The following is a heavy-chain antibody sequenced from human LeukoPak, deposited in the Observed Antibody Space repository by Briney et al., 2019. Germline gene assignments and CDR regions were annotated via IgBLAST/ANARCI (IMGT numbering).Heavy chain of an antibody. Sequence: GGSLRLSCGASGFTFTSYAMSWIRQAPGKGLEWVSAISGGGENTYYGDSVKGRFTISRDNSKNTLYLQMNSLRAEDPATYYCAKPRAMTTGVGRYFGLWGRGTLVTVSS. CDR1: GFTFTSYA. D-gene: IGHD1-1*01. CDR3: AKPRAMTTGVGRYFGL. J-gene: IGHJ2*01. CDR2: ISGGGENT. V-gene: IGHV3-23*01.